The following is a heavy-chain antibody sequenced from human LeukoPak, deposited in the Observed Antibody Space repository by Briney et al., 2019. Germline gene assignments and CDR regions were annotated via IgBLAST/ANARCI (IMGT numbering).Heavy chain of an antibody. CDR1: GGSISSSSYY. CDR2: IYYSGST. Sequence: SETLSLTCTVSGGSISSSSYYWGWIRQPPGKGLEWIGSIYYSGSTYYNPSLKSRVTISVDTSKNQFSLKLSSVTAADTAVYYCARHISSSWYVYYYYYVDVWGKGTTVTISS. J-gene: IGHJ6*03. V-gene: IGHV4-39*01. D-gene: IGHD6-13*01. CDR3: ARHISSSWYVYYYYYVDV.